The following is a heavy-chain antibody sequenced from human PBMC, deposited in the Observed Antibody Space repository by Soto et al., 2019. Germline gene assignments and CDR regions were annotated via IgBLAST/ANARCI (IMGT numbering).Heavy chain of an antibody. V-gene: IGHV4-59*01. Sequence: SETLSLTCTVSGGSISSYYWSWIRQPAGKGLEWIGYIYYSGSTNYNPSLKSRVTISVDTSKNQFSLKLSSVTAADTAVYYCARSMITFGGVIARDAFDIWGQGTMVTVSS. CDR1: GGSISSYY. CDR2: IYYSGST. CDR3: ARSMITFGGVIARDAFDI. D-gene: IGHD3-16*02. J-gene: IGHJ3*02.